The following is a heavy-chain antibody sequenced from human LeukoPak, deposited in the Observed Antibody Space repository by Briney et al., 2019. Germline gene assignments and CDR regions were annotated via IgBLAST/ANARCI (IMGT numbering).Heavy chain of an antibody. Sequence: PGGSLRLSCAASGFTFSSSGMSWVRQAPGKGLEWVSAISGSGGSTYYADSVKGRFTISRDNSKNTLYLQMNSLRAEDTAVYYCARAGSSSWSKHFQHWGQGTLVTVSS. CDR2: ISGSGGST. CDR3: ARAGSSSWSKHFQH. V-gene: IGHV3-23*01. CDR1: GFTFSSSG. J-gene: IGHJ1*01. D-gene: IGHD6-13*01.